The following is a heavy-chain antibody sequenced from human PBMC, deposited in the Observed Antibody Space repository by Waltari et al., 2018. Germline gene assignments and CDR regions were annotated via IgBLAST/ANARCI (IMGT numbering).Heavy chain of an antibody. CDR2: IRSKANSYAT. Sequence: EVQLVESGGGLVQPGGSLKLSCAASGFTFSGSAMHWVRQASGKGLEWVGRIRSKANSYATAYAASVKGRFTISRDDSKNTAYLQMNSLKTEDTAVYYCTRLGSSNPTVDPWGQGTLVTVSS. V-gene: IGHV3-73*01. D-gene: IGHD6-13*01. J-gene: IGHJ5*02. CDR3: TRLGSSNPTVDP. CDR1: GFTFSGSA.